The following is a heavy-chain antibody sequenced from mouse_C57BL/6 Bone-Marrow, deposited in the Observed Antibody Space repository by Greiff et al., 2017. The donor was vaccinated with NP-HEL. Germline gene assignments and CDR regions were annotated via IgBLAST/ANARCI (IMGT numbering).Heavy chain of an antibody. CDR3: ARQDDYDGGAY. Sequence: EVMLVESGGDLVKPGGSLKLSCAASGFTFSSYGMSWVRQTPDKRLEWVATISSGGSYTYYPDSVKGRFTISRDNAKNTLYLQMSSLKSEDTAMYYCARQDDYDGGAYWGQGTLVTVSA. CDR2: ISSGGSYT. D-gene: IGHD2-4*01. V-gene: IGHV5-6*02. J-gene: IGHJ3*01. CDR1: GFTFSSYG.